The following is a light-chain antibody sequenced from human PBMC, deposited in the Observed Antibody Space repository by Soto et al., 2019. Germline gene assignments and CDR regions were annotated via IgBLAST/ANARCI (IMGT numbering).Light chain of an antibody. CDR1: QGISNY. Sequence: DIQMTQSPSSLSASVGDRVNITCQASQGISNYLAWYQHKPGKVPKLLIYAASTLQSGVPSRFSGSGSGTDFNLTISSLQPEDVATYYCQEYNSALPTFGGGTKVEIK. CDR2: AAS. CDR3: QEYNSALPT. V-gene: IGKV1-27*01. J-gene: IGKJ4*01.